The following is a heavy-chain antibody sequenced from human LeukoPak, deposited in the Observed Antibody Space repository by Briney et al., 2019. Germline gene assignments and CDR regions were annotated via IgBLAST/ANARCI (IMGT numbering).Heavy chain of an antibody. Sequence: TGGSLRLSCAASGFTFSSYGMSWVRQAPRKGLEWVSAISGSGGSTYYADSVKGRFTISRDNSKNTLYLQMNSLRAEDTAVYYCAKVSDYYGSGRYFDYWGQGTLVTVSS. CDR3: AKVSDYYGSGRYFDY. J-gene: IGHJ4*02. CDR1: GFTFSSYG. V-gene: IGHV3-23*01. CDR2: ISGSGGST. D-gene: IGHD3-10*01.